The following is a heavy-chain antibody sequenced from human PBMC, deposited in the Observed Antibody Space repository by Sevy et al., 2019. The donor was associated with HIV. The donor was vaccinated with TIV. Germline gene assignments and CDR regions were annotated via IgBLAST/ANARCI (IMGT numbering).Heavy chain of an antibody. J-gene: IGHJ4*02. CDR3: AKDRVFAFFDS. D-gene: IGHD3-10*02. V-gene: IGHV3-30*18. CDR1: GFTFSNYV. Sequence: GGSLRLSCTASGFTFSNYVMHWVRQAPGKGLEWVALISYDGSNKYFADSVKGRFTISRDNSRNTLYLQMNSLSVEDTALYYCAKDRVFAFFDSWGQGTLGTVS. CDR2: ISYDGSNK.